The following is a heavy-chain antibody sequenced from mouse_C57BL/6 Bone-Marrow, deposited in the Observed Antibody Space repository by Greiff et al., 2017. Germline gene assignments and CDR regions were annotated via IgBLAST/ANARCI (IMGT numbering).Heavy chain of an antibody. V-gene: IGHV1-69*01. CDR1: GYTFTSYW. CDR2: IDPSDSYT. Sequence: QVQLQQPGAELVMPGASVKLSCKASGYTFTSYWMHWVKQRPGQGLEWIGEIDPSDSYTNYNQKFKGKSTLTVDKSSSTAYMQLSSLTSEDSAVCNCARRRGYDGGYWYFDVWGTGTTVTVSS. J-gene: IGHJ1*03. CDR3: ARRRGYDGGYWYFDV. D-gene: IGHD2-2*01.